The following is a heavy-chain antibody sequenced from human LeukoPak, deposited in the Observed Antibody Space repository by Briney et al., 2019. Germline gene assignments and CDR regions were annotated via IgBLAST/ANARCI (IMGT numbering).Heavy chain of an antibody. V-gene: IGHV1-69*06. CDR1: GGTFSSYA. J-gene: IGHJ4*02. D-gene: IGHD1-26*01. CDR3: ARDRVGAPGGYFDY. Sequence: SVKVSCKASGGTFSSYAISWVRQAPGQGLEWMGGIIPIFGTANYAQKFQGRVTITADKSTSTAYMELSSLRSEDTAVYYCARDRVGAPGGYFDYWGQGTLVTVSS. CDR2: IIPIFGTA.